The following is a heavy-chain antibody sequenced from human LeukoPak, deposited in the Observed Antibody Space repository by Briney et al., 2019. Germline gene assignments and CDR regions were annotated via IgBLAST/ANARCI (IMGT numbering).Heavy chain of an antibody. D-gene: IGHD1-14*01. CDR2: VNHSGST. J-gene: IGHJ4*02. CDR3: ARGGRRTPYYFDY. CDR1: GGSLSGHY. Sequence: PSETLSLTCAVYGGSLSGHYWSWIRQPPGKGLEWIGEVNHSGSTNYNPSLKSRVTISVDTSKNQFSLKLSSVTAADTAVYYCARGGRRTPYYFDYWGQGTLVTVSS. V-gene: IGHV4-34*01.